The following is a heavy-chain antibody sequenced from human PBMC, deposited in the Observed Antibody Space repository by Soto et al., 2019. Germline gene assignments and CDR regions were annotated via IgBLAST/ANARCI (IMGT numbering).Heavy chain of an antibody. V-gene: IGHV1-46*01. CDR2: INPSDGGT. Sequence: ASVKVSCKASGYTFTSYYIHWVRQAPGQGLEWMGIINPSDGGTRYAQKLQGRVTMTRDTSTSTIYMEVTSLKSEDTAVYYCTREGNDKPFDPWGQGTLVTVSS. J-gene: IGHJ5*02. CDR1: GYTFTSYY. CDR3: TREGNDKPFDP.